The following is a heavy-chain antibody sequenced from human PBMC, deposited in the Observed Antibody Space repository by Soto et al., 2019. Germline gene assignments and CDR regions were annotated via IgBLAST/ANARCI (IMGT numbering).Heavy chain of an antibody. Sequence: QLHLVQSGAEVKKPGSSVKVSCKASGGTFSSYTISWVRQAPGQGLEWLGGIIPMFGTLYYAQKFQGRLTIAADSSTSTAYMELSTLRSDDTAVYYCARKVASSDDAFDIWGQGTMVNVSS. D-gene: IGHD6-6*01. CDR1: GGTFSSYT. CDR2: IIPMFGTL. J-gene: IGHJ3*02. CDR3: ARKVASSDDAFDI. V-gene: IGHV1-69*06.